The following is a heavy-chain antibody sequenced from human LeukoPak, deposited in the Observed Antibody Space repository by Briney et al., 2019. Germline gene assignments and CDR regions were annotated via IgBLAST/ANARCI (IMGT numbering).Heavy chain of an antibody. D-gene: IGHD3-10*01. Sequence: PSETLSLTCAVSGGSISSYYWSWIRQPPGKGLEWIGYIYYSGSTSYNPSLKSRVTISVDTSKSQFSLKLTSVTAADTAVYHCARGSVPGVPYFDYWGQGTLVTVSS. CDR1: GGSISSYY. CDR3: ARGSVPGVPYFDY. V-gene: IGHV4-59*01. CDR2: IYYSGST. J-gene: IGHJ4*02.